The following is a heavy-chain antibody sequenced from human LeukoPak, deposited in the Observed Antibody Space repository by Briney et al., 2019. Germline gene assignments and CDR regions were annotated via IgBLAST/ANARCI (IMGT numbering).Heavy chain of an antibody. D-gene: IGHD6-13*01. CDR3: ARDRRYSSSWKPTDYFDY. V-gene: IGHV4-34*01. Sequence: PSETLSLTCAVYGGSFSGYYWSWIRQPPGKGLEWIGEINHSGSTNYNPSLKSRVTISVDTSKNQFSLKLSSVTAADTAVYYCARDRRYSSSWKPTDYFDYWGQGTLVTVSS. CDR1: GGSFSGYY. J-gene: IGHJ4*02. CDR2: INHSGST.